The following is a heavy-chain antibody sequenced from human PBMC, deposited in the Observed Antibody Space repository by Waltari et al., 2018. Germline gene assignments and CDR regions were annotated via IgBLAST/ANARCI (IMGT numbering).Heavy chain of an antibody. Sequence: QVQLQQWGAGLLKPSETLSLPCAVYGGSFSDYYWRWIRQPPGKGLEWIAEINHSGSTNYNPSLKSRVTISVDTSKNQFSLKLNSVTAADTAVYYCARGRLAAGTSGAFDIWGHGTMVTVSS. CDR1: GGSFSDYY. J-gene: IGHJ3*02. D-gene: IGHD6-13*01. CDR3: ARGRLAAGTSGAFDI. V-gene: IGHV4-34*01. CDR2: INHSGST.